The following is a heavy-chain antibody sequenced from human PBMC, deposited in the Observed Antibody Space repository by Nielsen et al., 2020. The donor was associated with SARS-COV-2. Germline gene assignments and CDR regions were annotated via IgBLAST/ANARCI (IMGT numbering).Heavy chain of an antibody. CDR2: IKQDGSEK. J-gene: IGHJ4*02. D-gene: IGHD3-3*01. V-gene: IGHV3-7*03. Sequence: GESLKISCAASGFTCSSYWMSWVRQAPGKGLEWVANIKQDGSEKYYVDSVKGRFTISRDNAKNSLYLQMNSLRAEDTAVYYCARVRVLRFLEWLSAYFDYWGQGTLVTVSS. CDR1: GFTCSSYW. CDR3: ARVRVLRFLEWLSAYFDY.